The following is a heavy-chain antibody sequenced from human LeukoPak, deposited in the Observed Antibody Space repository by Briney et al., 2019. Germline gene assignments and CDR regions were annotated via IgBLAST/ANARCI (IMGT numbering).Heavy chain of an antibody. D-gene: IGHD2-15*01. Sequence: ASVKVSCKASGYTFTSYGISWVRQAPGQGLEWMGWISAYNGNTNYAQKLQGRVTMTTDTSTSTAYMELRSLRSDDTAVYYCARGQTKIVEGTLYYMDVWGKGTTVTVSS. J-gene: IGHJ6*03. V-gene: IGHV1-18*01. CDR3: ARGQTKIVEGTLYYMDV. CDR2: ISAYNGNT. CDR1: GYTFTSYG.